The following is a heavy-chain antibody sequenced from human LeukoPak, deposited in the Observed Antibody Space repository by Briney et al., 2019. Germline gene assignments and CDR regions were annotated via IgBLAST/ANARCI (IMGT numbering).Heavy chain of an antibody. CDR3: ARDHDSSGYSDY. V-gene: IGHV3-64*01. J-gene: IGHJ4*02. D-gene: IGHD3-22*01. CDR1: GFTFSSYA. Sequence: GGSLRLSCAASGFTFSSYAMHWVRQAPGKGLEHVSAISSNGGSTYYANSVKGRFTISRDNSKNTLYLQMGSLRAEDMAVYYCARDHDSSGYSDYWGQGTLVTVSS. CDR2: ISSNGGST.